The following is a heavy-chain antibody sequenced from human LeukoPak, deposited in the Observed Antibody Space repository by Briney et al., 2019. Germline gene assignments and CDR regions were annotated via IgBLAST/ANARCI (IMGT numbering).Heavy chain of an antibody. CDR3: ARDLEIAAADKGDFDY. D-gene: IGHD6-13*01. J-gene: IGHJ4*02. Sequence: GASVKVSCKASGYTFTSYAMNWVRQAPGQGLEWMGWINTNTGNPTYAQGFTGRFVFSLDTSVSTAYLQISSLKAEDTAVYYCARDLEIAAADKGDFDYWGQGTLVTVSS. CDR1: GYTFTSYA. CDR2: INTNTGNP. V-gene: IGHV7-4-1*02.